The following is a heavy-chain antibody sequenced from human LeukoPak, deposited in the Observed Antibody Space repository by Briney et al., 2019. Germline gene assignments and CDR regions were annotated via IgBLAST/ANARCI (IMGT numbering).Heavy chain of an antibody. V-gene: IGHV3-9*01. J-gene: IGHJ3*02. CDR1: GFTFGDYA. Sequence: GRSLRLSCAASGFTFGDYAMHWVRQAPGKGLEWVSGISWDSGRIGYADSVKGRFTISRDNANNSLYLQMNSLRAEDTALYYCAKNDRVCGDYGERAFDIWGQERMVSVCS. CDR2: ISWDSGRI. D-gene: IGHD4/OR15-4a*01. CDR3: AKNDRVCGDYGERAFDI.